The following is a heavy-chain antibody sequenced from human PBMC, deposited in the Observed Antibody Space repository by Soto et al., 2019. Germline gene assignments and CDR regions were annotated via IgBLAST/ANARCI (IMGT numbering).Heavy chain of an antibody. Sequence: ESGGGLVQPGGSLRLSCAASGFTVSSNYMSWVRQAPGKGLEWVSVIYSGGSTYYADSVKGRFTISRDNSKNTLYLQMNSLRAEDTAMYYCARDRIPTGMDVWGQGTTVTVSS. CDR1: GFTVSSNY. J-gene: IGHJ6*02. CDR2: IYSGGST. CDR3: ARDRIPTGMDV. V-gene: IGHV3-66*01.